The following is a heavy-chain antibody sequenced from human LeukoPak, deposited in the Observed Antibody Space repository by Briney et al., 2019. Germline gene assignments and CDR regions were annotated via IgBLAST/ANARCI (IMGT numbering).Heavy chain of an antibody. CDR3: ARGRMDTAMAHFDY. Sequence: ASVKVSRKASGYTFTSYGISWVRQAPGQGLEWMGWISAYNGNTNYAQKLQGRVTMTTDTSTSTAYMELRSLRSDDTAVYYCARGRMDTAMAHFDYWGQGTLATVSS. J-gene: IGHJ4*02. V-gene: IGHV1-18*01. CDR1: GYTFTSYG. D-gene: IGHD5-18*01. CDR2: ISAYNGNT.